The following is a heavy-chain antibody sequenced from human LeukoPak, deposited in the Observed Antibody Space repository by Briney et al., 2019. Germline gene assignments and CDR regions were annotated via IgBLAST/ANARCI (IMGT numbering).Heavy chain of an antibody. CDR1: GFTFNSYS. Sequence: GGSLRLSCTASGFTFNSYSLNWVRQAPGTGLEWVSFISTSSSVRYYADSVKGRFTISRDNAKNSLYLQMSSLRAEDTAVYYCARDRGGSYSEIDYWGQGTLVTVSS. CDR2: ISTSSSVR. CDR3: ARDRGGSYSEIDY. J-gene: IGHJ4*02. V-gene: IGHV3-48*04. D-gene: IGHD1-26*01.